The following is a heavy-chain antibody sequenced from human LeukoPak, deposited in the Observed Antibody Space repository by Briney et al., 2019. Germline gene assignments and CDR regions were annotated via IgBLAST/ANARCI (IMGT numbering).Heavy chain of an antibody. CDR3: ASSEYYYDSSGPGTFDY. CDR2: IYHSGST. J-gene: IGHJ4*02. D-gene: IGHD3-22*01. V-gene: IGHV4-59*12. CDR1: GGSISSYY. Sequence: SATLSLTCTVPGGSISSYYWSWVRHPPGKGLEWLGYIYHSGSTYYNPSLKSRVTISVDRAKNQFSLKLSSVTAAETAVYYCASSEYYYDSSGPGTFDYWGQGTLVTVSS.